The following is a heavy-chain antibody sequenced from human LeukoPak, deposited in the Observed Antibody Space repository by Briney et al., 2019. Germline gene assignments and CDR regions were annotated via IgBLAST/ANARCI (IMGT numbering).Heavy chain of an antibody. V-gene: IGHV4-30-2*01. CDR1: GGSIMVAAYS. CDR2: IYYSGRS. D-gene: IGHD4-23*01. J-gene: IGHJ3*02. CDR3: ARGYGDNSGAFDI. Sequence: TLSLTCTVSGGSIMVAAYSCSWIRQPPGKGLEWIGYIYYSGRSYYNPSLKSRVTISLDRSKNQFSLRLSSVTAADTAVYFCARGYGDNSGAFDIWGQGTLVTVSS.